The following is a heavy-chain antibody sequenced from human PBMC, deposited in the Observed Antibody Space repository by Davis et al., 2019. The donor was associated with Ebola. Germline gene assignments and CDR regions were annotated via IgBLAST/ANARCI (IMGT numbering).Heavy chain of an antibody. CDR3: AKGSVTIFGVAPDYYGMDV. J-gene: IGHJ6*04. CDR2: IYSGGST. D-gene: IGHD3-3*01. V-gene: IGHV3-66*01. CDR1: GFTFSSYS. Sequence: GESLKISCAASGFTFSSYSINWVRQAPGKGLEWVSVIYSGGSTYYADSVKGRFTISRDNSKNTLYLQMNSLRAEDTAVYYCAKGSVTIFGVAPDYYGMDVWGKGTTVTVSS.